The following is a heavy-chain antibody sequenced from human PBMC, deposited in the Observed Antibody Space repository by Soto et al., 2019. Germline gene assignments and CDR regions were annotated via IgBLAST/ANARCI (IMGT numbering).Heavy chain of an antibody. CDR2: ISSTSIYI. CDR1: GFTFSDYS. V-gene: IGHV3-21*01. CDR3: AGDASRVDS. D-gene: IGHD2-15*01. J-gene: IGHJ4*02. Sequence: EVQLVESGGGLVKPGGSLRLSCAASGFTFSDYSMTWVRQAPGKGLEWVSSISSTSIYIFYADSVKGRFTISRDNAKNSLYLQMNSLRAEDTAVYYCAGDASRVDSWGQGTLVIVSS.